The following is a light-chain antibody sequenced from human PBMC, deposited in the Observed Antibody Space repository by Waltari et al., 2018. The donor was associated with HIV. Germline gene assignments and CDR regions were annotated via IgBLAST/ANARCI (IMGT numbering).Light chain of an antibody. J-gene: IGKJ2*01. CDR2: KAS. Sequence: DIQMTQSPSTLSASVGDRVNITCRACQNVYGWLAWYQQKPGKAPKLLIYKASSLERGVPSRFSGSGSEAEFTLTISSLQSDDFVTYYCQQYKSSYTFGQGTKLEIK. CDR3: QQYKSSYT. CDR1: QNVYGW. V-gene: IGKV1-5*03.